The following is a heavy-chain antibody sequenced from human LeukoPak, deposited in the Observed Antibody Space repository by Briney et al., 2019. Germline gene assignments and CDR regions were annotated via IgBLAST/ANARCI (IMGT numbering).Heavy chain of an antibody. D-gene: IGHD1-1*01. V-gene: IGHV3-53*01. J-gene: IGHJ4*02. CDR2: IYSGGST. CDR1: GFTVSSNY. Sequence: GGSLRLSYAASGFTVSSNYMTWVRQAPGKGLEWVSVIYSGGSTYYADSVKGRFTISRDNSKNTLYLQMNSLRAEDTAVYYCARITTGTIDYWGQGTLVTVSS. CDR3: ARITTGTIDY.